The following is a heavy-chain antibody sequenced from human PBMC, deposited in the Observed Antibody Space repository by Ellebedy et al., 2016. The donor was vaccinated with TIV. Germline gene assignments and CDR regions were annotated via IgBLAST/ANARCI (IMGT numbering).Heavy chain of an antibody. J-gene: IGHJ4*02. CDR1: GFSFTPYA. CDR2: ITGDGGST. Sequence: GESLKISCSASGFSFTPYAMHCVRQAPGKGLEYVSAITGDGGSTYYADSVKGRFTISRDNSKHTLYLQMSSLRAEDTAMYYCVKAWGDWGQGTLVTVSS. V-gene: IGHV3-64D*06. D-gene: IGHD3-16*01. CDR3: VKAWGD.